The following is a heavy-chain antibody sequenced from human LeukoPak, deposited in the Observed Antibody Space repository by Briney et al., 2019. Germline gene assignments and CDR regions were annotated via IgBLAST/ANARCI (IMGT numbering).Heavy chain of an antibody. CDR1: GYIFTNYW. Sequence: GESLKISCKGSGYIFTNYWIGRVRQMPGKGLEWMGIIYPGDSDTRDRPSFQGQVTISADKSISTAYLQWNSLKASDTAIYYCARPSGGTLDAFDIWGQGTMVTVSS. CDR3: ARPSGGTLDAFDI. CDR2: IYPGDSDT. D-gene: IGHD3-16*01. J-gene: IGHJ3*02. V-gene: IGHV5-51*01.